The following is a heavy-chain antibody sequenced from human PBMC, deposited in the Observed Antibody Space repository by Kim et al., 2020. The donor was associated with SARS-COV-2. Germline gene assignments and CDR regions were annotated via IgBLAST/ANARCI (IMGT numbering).Heavy chain of an antibody. V-gene: IGHV4-34*01. CDR1: GGSFSGYY. D-gene: IGHD2-2*01. CDR3: ARGPYCSSTSCYFYYYYGMDV. Sequence: SETLSLTCAVYGGSFSGYYWSWIRQPPGKGLEWIGEINHSGSTNYNPSLKSRVTISVDTSKNQFSLKLSSVTAADTAVYYCARGPYCSSTSCYFYYYYGMDVWGQGTTVTVSS. CDR2: INHSGST. J-gene: IGHJ6*02.